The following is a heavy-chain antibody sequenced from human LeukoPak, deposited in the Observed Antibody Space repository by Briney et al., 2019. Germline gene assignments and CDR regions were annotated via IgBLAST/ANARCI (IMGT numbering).Heavy chain of an antibody. CDR3: AKGPPGSDNDWYFDL. V-gene: IGHV1-24*01. D-gene: IGHD6-19*01. J-gene: IGHJ2*01. CDR1: GYTLTELC. CDR2: FDPEENKR. Sequence: ALVNVSCKVSGYTLTELCIHWVRQAPGKGREGMGGFDPEENKRIYAQKFKGRVTMTEDTSTDTAYMELSSLRFEDTAVYFCAKGPPGSDNDWYFDLWGRGPLVTVSS.